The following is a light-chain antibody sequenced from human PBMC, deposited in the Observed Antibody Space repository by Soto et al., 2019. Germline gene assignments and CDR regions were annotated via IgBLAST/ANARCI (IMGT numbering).Light chain of an antibody. CDR3: QQYNNWPPVR. CDR2: GAS. Sequence: EIVMTQSPATLSVSPGERATLSCRASQSVSSNLAWYQQKPGQAPRLLIYGASTRATGIPARFSGSGSGTEFTLTISSLQSEDFAVYYCQQYNNWPPVRFGQGTK. CDR1: QSVSSN. V-gene: IGKV3-15*01. J-gene: IGKJ1*01.